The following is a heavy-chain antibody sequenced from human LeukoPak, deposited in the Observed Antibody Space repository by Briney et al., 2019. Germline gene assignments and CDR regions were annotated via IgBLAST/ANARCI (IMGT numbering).Heavy chain of an antibody. CDR2: INYDGGT. CDR1: GGSISSSNYH. J-gene: IGHJ4*02. D-gene: IGHD1-7*01. Sequence: SETLSLTCTVSGGSISSSNYHWGWIRQPPEKELEWIGSINYDGGTYHNPSLQSRVTMSVDTSKNLFSLKLNSVAAADTAVYYCARTSGRNWNYDYWGQGTLVTVSS. V-gene: IGHV4-39*02. CDR3: ARTSGRNWNYDY.